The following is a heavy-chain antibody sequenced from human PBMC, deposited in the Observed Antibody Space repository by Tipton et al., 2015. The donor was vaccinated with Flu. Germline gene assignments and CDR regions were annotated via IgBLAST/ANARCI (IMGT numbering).Heavy chain of an antibody. CDR3: ARRDYSNYVSEPKNWFDH. Sequence: GLVKPSETLSLTCGVSGDSIRSSNYYWGWIRQPPGKGLEWIGNTFHGGNTYLNPSLKSRVTMSVDTSKNQFSLKLSSVTASDTAVYYCARRDYSNYVSEPKNWFDHWGQGTLVAVSS. J-gene: IGHJ5*02. V-gene: IGHV4-39*07. CDR2: TFHGGNT. D-gene: IGHD4-11*01. CDR1: GDSIRSSNYY.